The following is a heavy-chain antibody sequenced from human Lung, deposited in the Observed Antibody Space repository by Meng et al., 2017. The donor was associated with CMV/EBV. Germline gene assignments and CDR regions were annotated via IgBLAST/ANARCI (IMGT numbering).Heavy chain of an antibody. J-gene: IGHJ4*02. CDR3: VRDGDHWNFDY. Sequence: GESXKISCAASGFTFSRYWMHWVRQTPEKGLVWVSRIKTDGTYSNYADYVKGRFTISRDNARNTLYLQMNSLRGEDMAVYFCVRDGDHWNFDYWGQGTLVTVSS. D-gene: IGHD1-1*01. V-gene: IGHV3-74*01. CDR2: IKTDGTYS. CDR1: GFTFSRYW.